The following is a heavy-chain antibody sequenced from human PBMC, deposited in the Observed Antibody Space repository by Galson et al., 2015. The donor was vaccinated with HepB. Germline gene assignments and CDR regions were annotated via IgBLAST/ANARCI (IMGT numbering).Heavy chain of an antibody. CDR2: ISYYGSNK. CDR3: ARESGSYGIDY. V-gene: IGHV3-30-3*01. Sequence: SLRLSCAASGFTFSSYAMPWVRQAPGKGLEWVAIISYYGSNKYYAESVKGRFTITRDNSKNTLYLQMNSLRSEDTAVYYCARESGSYGIDYWGQGTLVTVSS. CDR1: GFTFSSYA. D-gene: IGHD1-26*01. J-gene: IGHJ4*02.